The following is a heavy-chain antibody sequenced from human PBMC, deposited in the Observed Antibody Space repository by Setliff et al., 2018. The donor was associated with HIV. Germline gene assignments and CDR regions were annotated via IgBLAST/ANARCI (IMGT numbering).Heavy chain of an antibody. V-gene: IGHV4-34*09. D-gene: IGHD1-1*01. CDR2: IKHSGST. CDR1: GGSFSAHY. CDR3: ARDKSGTGGPKYFFDY. J-gene: IGHJ4*02. Sequence: SETLSLTCVVYGGSFSAHYWNWIRQPPGKGLEWVGEIKHSGSTYYNPSLKSRVTISADTSKNQFSLRLSSVTAADPAVYYCARDKSGTGGPKYFFDYWGQGTLVTVSS.